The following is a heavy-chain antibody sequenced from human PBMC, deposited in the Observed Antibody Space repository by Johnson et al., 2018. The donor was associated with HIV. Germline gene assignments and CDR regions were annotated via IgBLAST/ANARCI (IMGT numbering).Heavy chain of an antibody. Sequence: VQLVESGGGLERPGGSLRLSCAASGFTFSSYGMHWVRQAPGKGLEWVAVISYDGSNKYYADSVKGRFTISRDNSKNTLHLQMNSLRAEDTAVYYCAKGLIMIVFGGGLAHDAFDMWGQGTMVTVSS. J-gene: IGHJ3*02. V-gene: IGHV3-30*18. CDR1: GFTFSSYG. D-gene: IGHD3-16*01. CDR3: AKGLIMIVFGGGLAHDAFDM. CDR2: ISYDGSNK.